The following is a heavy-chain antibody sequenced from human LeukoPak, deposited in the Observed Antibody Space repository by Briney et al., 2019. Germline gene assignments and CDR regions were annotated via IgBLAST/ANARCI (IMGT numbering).Heavy chain of an antibody. V-gene: IGHV3-33*01. J-gene: IGHJ3*02. CDR1: GFTFSSYG. CDR3: ARDRLYYGSIVATYAFDI. Sequence: GGSLRLSYEASGFTFSSYGMHWVRQAPGKGLEWVAVIWYDGSNKYYADSVKGRFTISRDNSKNTLYLQMNSLRAEDTAVYYCARDRLYYGSIVATYAFDIWGQGTMVTVSS. D-gene: IGHD5-12*01. CDR2: IWYDGSNK.